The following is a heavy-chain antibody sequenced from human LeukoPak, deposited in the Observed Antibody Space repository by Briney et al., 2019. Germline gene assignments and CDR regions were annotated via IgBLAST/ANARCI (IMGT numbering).Heavy chain of an antibody. CDR3: ARRGSGDWFDP. CDR2: IYHSGST. J-gene: IGHJ5*02. V-gene: IGHV4-30-2*01. Sequence: SETLSLTCAVSGCSISSGGYSWSWIRQPPGKGLEWIGYIYHSGSTYYNPSLKSRVTISVDTSKNQFSLKLSSVTAADTAVYYCARRGSGDWFDPWGQGTLVTVSS. D-gene: IGHD6-25*01. CDR1: GCSISSGGYS.